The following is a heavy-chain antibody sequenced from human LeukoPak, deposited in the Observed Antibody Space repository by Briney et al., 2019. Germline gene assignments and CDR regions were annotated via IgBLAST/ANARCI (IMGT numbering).Heavy chain of an antibody. CDR2: ISTYKGST. J-gene: IGHJ4*02. D-gene: IGHD2-15*01. CDR3: ARAGTTSSSTPDF. Sequence: GASVKVSCKASGYTFTSYGISWVRQAPGQGLEWMGWISTYKGSTNYAQKFQGRVTMTTDTSTNTAYMELRSLRSDDTAVYYCARAGTTSSSTPDFWGQGTLVTVSS. V-gene: IGHV1-18*01. CDR1: GYTFTSYG.